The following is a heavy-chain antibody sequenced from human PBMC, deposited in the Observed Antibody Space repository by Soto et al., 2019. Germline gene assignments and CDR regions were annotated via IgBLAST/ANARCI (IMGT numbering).Heavy chain of an antibody. CDR2: IKQDGSEK. D-gene: IGHD3-10*01. CDR3: ARLSGIRAFDI. CDR1: GFTFSSYW. Sequence: GGSLRLSCAASGFTFSSYWMSWVRQAPGKGLEWVANIKQDGSEKYYVDSVKGRFTISRDNAKNSLYLQMNSLRTEDTAVYYCARLSGIRAFDIWGQGTMVTVSS. V-gene: IGHV3-7*01. J-gene: IGHJ3*02.